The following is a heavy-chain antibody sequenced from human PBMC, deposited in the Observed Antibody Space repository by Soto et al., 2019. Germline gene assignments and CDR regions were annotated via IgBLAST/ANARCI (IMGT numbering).Heavy chain of an antibody. CDR2: INSDGSIT. D-gene: IGHD3-16*02. J-gene: IGHJ4*02. V-gene: IGHV3-74*01. Sequence: EVQLVESGGGLVQPGGSLRLSCAASGFTFSSYWMHWVRQVPEKGLVWVSRINSDGSITNYADAVKGQFTISRDNVKNTLYLQMNSLRAEDTAVYYCVRYPRSVGGSYRPDYWGQGTLVTVSS. CDR3: VRYPRSVGGSYRPDY. CDR1: GFTFSSYW.